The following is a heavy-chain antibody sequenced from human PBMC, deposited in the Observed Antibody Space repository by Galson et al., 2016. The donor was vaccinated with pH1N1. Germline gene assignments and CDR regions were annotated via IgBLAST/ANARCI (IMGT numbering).Heavy chain of an antibody. CDR3: AHREVMITNAFDF. Sequence: PALVKPTQTLTLTCNFSGFSVSSSGMGVGWIRQPPGKGLEWLAVIYWDDDKRYSPSLKSRLTITKDTSKNQVVLKMTNMDPADTATYYCAHREVMITNAFDFGGQGPMVTVSS. V-gene: IGHV2-5*02. CDR1: GFSVSSSGMG. CDR2: IYWDDDK. J-gene: IGHJ3*01. D-gene: IGHD3-16*01.